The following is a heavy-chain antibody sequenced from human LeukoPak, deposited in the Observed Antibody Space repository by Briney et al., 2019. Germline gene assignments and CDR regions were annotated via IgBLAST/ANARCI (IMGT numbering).Heavy chain of an antibody. CDR1: GYTFTSYG. D-gene: IGHD2-2*01. CDR3: ARGPIIDSVIVPAADDYFYMDV. J-gene: IGHJ6*03. Sequence: ASVKVACKASGYTFTSYGISWVRQAPGQGLEWMGWISAYNGNTNHAQKLQGRVTMTTDTSTSTAYMELRSLRSDDTAVYYCARGPIIDSVIVPAADDYFYMDVWGKGTTVTVSS. CDR2: ISAYNGNT. V-gene: IGHV1-18*01.